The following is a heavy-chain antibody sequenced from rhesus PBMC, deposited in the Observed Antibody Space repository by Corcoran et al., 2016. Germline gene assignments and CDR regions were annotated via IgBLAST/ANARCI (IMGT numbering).Heavy chain of an antibody. Sequence: QLQLQESGPGLVKPSETLSVSCAVSGGSISSSYWSGTRQAPGKGLEWIGYIYGSGSSTNYNPSLESRVTLSVATSKNQVSLDLRSVTAADTAVYFSASDYGLIWGPGVLVTVSS. J-gene: IGHJ5-1*01. CDR1: GGSISSSY. V-gene: IGHV4-169*02. CDR2: IYGSGSST. D-gene: IGHD3-9*01. CDR3: ASDYGLI.